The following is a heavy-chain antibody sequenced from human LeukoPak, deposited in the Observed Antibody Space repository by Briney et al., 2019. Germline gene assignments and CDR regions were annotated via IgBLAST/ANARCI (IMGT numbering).Heavy chain of an antibody. V-gene: IGHV3-72*01. CDR1: GFTFSDYI. D-gene: IGHD3-16*01. J-gene: IGHJ3*02. Sequence: GGSLRLSCAASGFTFSDYILDWVRQAPGKGLEWVGRIRRGANSYTTEYAASVKGRFTISRVDSKNSLYLHMNSLKTEDTAVYHCSRDGGEGGNSAFDIWGQGTMVTVSS. CDR2: IRRGANSYTT. CDR3: SRDGGEGGNSAFDI.